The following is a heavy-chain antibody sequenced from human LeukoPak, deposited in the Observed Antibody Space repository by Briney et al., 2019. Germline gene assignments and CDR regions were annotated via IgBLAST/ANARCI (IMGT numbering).Heavy chain of an antibody. CDR3: ARAPEFSSGWLLDC. CDR2: IHGSGST. D-gene: IGHD6-19*01. J-gene: IGHJ4*02. V-gene: IGHV4-4*07. CDR1: GGSISSYY. Sequence: PSETLSLTCTVSGGSISSYYWSWIRQSAGKGLEWIGRIHGSGSTNCNPSLVSRVTMSVDTSKSQFSLKVSSVTAADTGVYYCARAPEFSSGWLLDCWGQGSLVTVSS.